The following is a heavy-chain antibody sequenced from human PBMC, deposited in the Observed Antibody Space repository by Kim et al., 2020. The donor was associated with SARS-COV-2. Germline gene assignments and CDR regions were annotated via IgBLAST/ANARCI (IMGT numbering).Heavy chain of an antibody. V-gene: IGHV4-34*01. J-gene: IGHJ5*02. CDR3: ARGSTIDYDSSGYYFSWFDP. D-gene: IGHD3-22*01. Sequence: RVTISVDTSKNQFSLKLSSVTAADTAVYYCARGSTIDYDSSGYYFSWFDPWGQGTLVTVSS.